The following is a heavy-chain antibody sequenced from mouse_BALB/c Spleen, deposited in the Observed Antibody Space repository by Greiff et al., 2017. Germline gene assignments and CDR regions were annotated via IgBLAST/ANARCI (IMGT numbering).Heavy chain of an antibody. Sequence: EVKLMESGGGLVKPGGSLKLSCAASGFTFSDYYMYWVRQTPEKRLEWVATISDGGSYTYYPDSVKGRFTISRDNAKNNLYLQMSSLKSDDTAMYYCARDRNYDSPFYAMDYWGQGTSVTVSS. D-gene: IGHD2-4*01. V-gene: IGHV5-4*02. CDR3: ARDRNYDSPFYAMDY. J-gene: IGHJ4*01. CDR2: ISDGGSYT. CDR1: GFTFSDYY.